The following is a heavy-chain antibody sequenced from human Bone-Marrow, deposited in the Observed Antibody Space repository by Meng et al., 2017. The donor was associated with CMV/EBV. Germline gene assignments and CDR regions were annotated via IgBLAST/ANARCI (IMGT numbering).Heavy chain of an antibody. CDR2: ISAYNGNT. D-gene: IGHD3-22*01. V-gene: IGHV1-18*01. CDR3: ARDPFLWSWFKEEVPGLGY. J-gene: IGHJ4*02. CDR1: GYTFTSYG. Sequence: ASVKVSCKASGYTFTSYGISWVRQAPGQGLEWMGWISAYNGNTNYAQKLQGRVTMTTDTSTSTAYMELRSLRSDDTAVYYCARDPFLWSWFKEEVPGLGYWGQGTLVTVPQ.